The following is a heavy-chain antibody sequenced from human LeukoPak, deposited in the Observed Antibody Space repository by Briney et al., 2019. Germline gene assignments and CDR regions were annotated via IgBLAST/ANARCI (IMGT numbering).Heavy chain of an antibody. CDR3: WDSH. CDR2: ISSSGSSI. V-gene: IGHV3-48*03. D-gene: IGHD5-24*01. J-gene: IGHJ4*02. CDR1: GFTFRNYE. Sequence: PGGSLRLSCAASGFTFRNYEMNWVRQTPGKGLVWVSYISSSGSSIYYADAVKGRFTISRDNTKNSLYLQMSSLRADYCARDLNWDSHWGQGTLVTVSS.